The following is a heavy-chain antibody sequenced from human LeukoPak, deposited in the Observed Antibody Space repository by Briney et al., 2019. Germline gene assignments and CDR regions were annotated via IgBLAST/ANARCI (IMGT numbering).Heavy chain of an antibody. V-gene: IGHV5-51*01. CDR2: IYPGDSDT. J-gene: IGHJ5*02. CDR1: GYSFATYW. Sequence: GESLKIYCKGSGYSFATYWIGWVRQLPGKGLEWMGIIYPGDSDTMYSPSFQGQVTISVDKSISTAYLQWSSLKASDTAMYYCARRQISATDTNWFDPWGQGTLVIVSP. D-gene: IGHD6-13*01. CDR3: ARRQISATDTNWFDP.